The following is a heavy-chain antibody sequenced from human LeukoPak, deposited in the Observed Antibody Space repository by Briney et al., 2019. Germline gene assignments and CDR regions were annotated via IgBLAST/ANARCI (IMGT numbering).Heavy chain of an antibody. V-gene: IGHV3-7*05. J-gene: IGHJ4*02. D-gene: IGHD5-24*01. Sequence: GGSLRLSCAASEFTFSFYWMTWVRQAPGKRLEWVANINQDGSEKYYVDSVKGRFTISRDNAKNSLYLQMNSLRAEDTAVYYCARVVDAYNFLIFDYRGQGTLVTVSS. CDR1: EFTFSFYW. CDR3: ARVVDAYNFLIFDY. CDR2: INQDGSEK.